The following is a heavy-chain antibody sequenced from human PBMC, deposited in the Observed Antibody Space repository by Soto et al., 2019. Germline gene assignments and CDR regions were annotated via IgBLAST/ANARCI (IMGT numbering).Heavy chain of an antibody. V-gene: IGHV4-59*01. J-gene: IGHJ4*02. D-gene: IGHD3-3*01. Sequence: LETQSLTWIFSGGSIVDYHGSLIRQPPGKGLEWIGYISYTGSTNYSPSLKSRVTMLLATSKKQFSLKLSSVTAADTAVYYCARVAADAYWSGYDDYWGQGTLVTVSP. CDR3: ARVAADAYWSGYDDY. CDR1: GGSIVDYH. CDR2: ISYTGST.